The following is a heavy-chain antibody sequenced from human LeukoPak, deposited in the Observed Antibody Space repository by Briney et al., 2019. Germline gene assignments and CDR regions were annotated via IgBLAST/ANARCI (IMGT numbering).Heavy chain of an antibody. CDR1: GDSLSSNSAA. Sequence: SQTLSLTCALSGDSLSSNSAAWNWIRQSPSRGLEWLGRTYYRSKWYNDYAVSVKSRITINPDTSKNQFSLRLNSVTPEDAAVYYCARVDIVASRKEDWGQGTLVTVSS. V-gene: IGHV6-1*01. J-gene: IGHJ4*02. D-gene: IGHD5-12*01. CDR3: ARVDIVASRKED. CDR2: TYYRSKWYN.